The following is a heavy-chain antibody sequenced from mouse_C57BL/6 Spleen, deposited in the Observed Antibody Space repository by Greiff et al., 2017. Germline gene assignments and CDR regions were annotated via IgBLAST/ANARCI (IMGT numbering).Heavy chain of an antibody. D-gene: IGHD1-1*01. CDR1: GYTFTSYG. Sequence: VKLMESGAELARPGASVKLSCKASGYTFTSYGISWVKQRTGQGLEWIGEIYPRSGNTYYNEKFKGKATLTADKSSSTAYMELRSLTSEDSAVYFCARSAGSSSHYYAMDYWGQGTSVTVSS. CDR2: IYPRSGNT. J-gene: IGHJ4*01. V-gene: IGHV1-81*01. CDR3: ARSAGSSSHYYAMDY.